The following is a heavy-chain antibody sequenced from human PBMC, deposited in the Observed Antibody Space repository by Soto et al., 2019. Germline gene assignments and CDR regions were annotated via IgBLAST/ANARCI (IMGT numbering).Heavy chain of an antibody. CDR1: GGSINNHY. D-gene: IGHD7-27*01. V-gene: IGHV4-59*11. Sequence: QVQLQESGPGLVKPSETLSLTCTVSGGSINNHYWSWIRPPPGKGLEWLGFVYYNGITNYNPSLERSVTISVDTYKNQVSLNLTSLTTADTALYFCTRANWDSEYWGQGTLVTVS. J-gene: IGHJ4*02. CDR2: VYYNGIT. CDR3: TRANWDSEY.